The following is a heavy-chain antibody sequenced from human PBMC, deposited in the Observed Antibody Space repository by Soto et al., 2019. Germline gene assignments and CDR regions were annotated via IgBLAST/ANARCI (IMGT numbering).Heavy chain of an antibody. CDR3: AKESTPLYYYDSSGSYGFFDY. V-gene: IGHV3-30*18. D-gene: IGHD3-22*01. CDR1: GFTFSSYG. Sequence: GGSLRLSCAASGFTFSSYGMHWVRQAPGKGLEWVAVISYDGSNKYYADSVKGRFTISRDNSKNTLYLQMNSLRAEDTAVYYCAKESTPLYYYDSSGSYGFFDYWGQGTLVTVSS. J-gene: IGHJ4*02. CDR2: ISYDGSNK.